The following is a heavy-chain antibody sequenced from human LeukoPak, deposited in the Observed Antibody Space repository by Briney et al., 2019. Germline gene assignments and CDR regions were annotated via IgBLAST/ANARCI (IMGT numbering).Heavy chain of an antibody. J-gene: IGHJ4*02. CDR3: ARVKGLYYDSSGYYDY. CDR1: GGSVSSGGNY. D-gene: IGHD3-22*01. V-gene: IGHV4-31*03. CDR2: IYYSGST. Sequence: SETLSLTCTVSGGSVSSGGNYWSWIRQHPGKGLEWIGYIYYSGSTYYNPSLKSRVTISVDTSKNQFSLKLSSVTAADTAVYYCARVKGLYYDSSGYYDYWGQGTLVTVSS.